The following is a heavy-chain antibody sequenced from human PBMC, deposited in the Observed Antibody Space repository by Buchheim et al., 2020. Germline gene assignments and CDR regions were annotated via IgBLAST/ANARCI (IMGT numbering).Heavy chain of an antibody. CDR1: GFTFSSYG. D-gene: IGHD2-2*01. CDR3: ARGGIVVVPAAIDYYYGMDV. Sequence: QVQLVESGGGVVQPGRSLRLSCAASGFTFSSYGMHWVRQAPGKGLEWVAAIWYDGNNKYYADSVKGRFTISRDNSKNTLYLQMNSRRAEDTAVYYCARGGIVVVPAAIDYYYGMDVWGQGTT. J-gene: IGHJ6*02. V-gene: IGHV3-33*01. CDR2: IWYDGNNK.